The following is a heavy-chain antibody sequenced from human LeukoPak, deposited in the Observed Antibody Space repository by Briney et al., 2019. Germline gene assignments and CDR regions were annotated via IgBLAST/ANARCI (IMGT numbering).Heavy chain of an antibody. V-gene: IGHV3-53*01. Sequence: GGSPRLSCAASGFTVSSNYMIWVRQAPGKGLEWVSVIYRGGSTHYAGSVEGRFTISRDKSKNTVYLQLNSLRAEDTAVYYCARSPDYGDPYWYFDLWGRGTLVTVSS. CDR3: ARSPDYGDPYWYFDL. J-gene: IGHJ2*01. D-gene: IGHD4-17*01. CDR1: GFTVSSNY. CDR2: IYRGGST.